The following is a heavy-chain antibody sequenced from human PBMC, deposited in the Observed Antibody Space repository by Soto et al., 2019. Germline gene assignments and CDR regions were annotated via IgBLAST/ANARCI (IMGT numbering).Heavy chain of an antibody. CDR3: ARLQLDPRTIHGYYYYMDV. D-gene: IGHD2-2*02. CDR1: GGSISSSSYY. V-gene: IGHV4-39*01. Sequence: SETLSLTCTVSGGSISSSSYYWGWIRQPPGKGLEWIGSIYYSGSTYYNPSLKSRVTISVDTSKNQFSLKLSSVTAADTAVYYCARLQLDPRTIHGYYYYMDVWGKGTTVTVSS. J-gene: IGHJ6*03. CDR2: IYYSGST.